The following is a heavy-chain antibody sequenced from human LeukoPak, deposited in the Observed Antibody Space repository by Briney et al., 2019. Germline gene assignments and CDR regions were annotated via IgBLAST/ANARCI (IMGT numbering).Heavy chain of an antibody. V-gene: IGHV1-69*01. D-gene: IGHD5/OR15-5a*01. CDR2: IIPIFGTA. CDR3: ARGSTGASNGPLDY. Sequence: ASVKVSCKASGGTFISYAISWVRQARGQGVEGMGGIIPIFGTANYAQKFQGRVTITADESTSTAYMELSSLRSEDTAVYYCARGSTGASNGPLDYWGQGTLVTVSS. J-gene: IGHJ4*02. CDR1: GGTFISYA.